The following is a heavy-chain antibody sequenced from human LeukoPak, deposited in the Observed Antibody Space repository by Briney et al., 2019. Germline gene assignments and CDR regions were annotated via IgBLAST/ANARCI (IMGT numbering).Heavy chain of an antibody. V-gene: IGHV1-69*13. CDR1: GGTFISYA. Sequence: ASVKVSCKASGGTFISYAISWVRQAPGQGLEWMGGIIPIFGTANYAQKFQGRVTITADESTSTAYMELSSLRSEDTAVYYCARVKEAAAGQPFDYWGQGTLVTVSS. CDR2: IIPIFGTA. D-gene: IGHD6-13*01. J-gene: IGHJ4*02. CDR3: ARVKEAAAGQPFDY.